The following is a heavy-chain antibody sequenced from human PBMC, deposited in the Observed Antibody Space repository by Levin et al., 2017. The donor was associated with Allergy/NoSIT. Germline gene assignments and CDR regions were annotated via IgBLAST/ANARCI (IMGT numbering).Heavy chain of an antibody. V-gene: IGHV3-7*01. CDR3: ARFMSSTNTFDY. Sequence: GESLKISCAASGFTFSSYWMSWVRQAPGKGLEWVASIKQLGSEKYYVDSVKGRFTISRDNAKNSPYLQMSSLRAEDTAVYYCARFMSSTNTFDYWGQGTLVTVSS. J-gene: IGHJ4*02. CDR2: IKQLGSEK. D-gene: IGHD5/OR15-5a*01. CDR1: GFTFSSYW.